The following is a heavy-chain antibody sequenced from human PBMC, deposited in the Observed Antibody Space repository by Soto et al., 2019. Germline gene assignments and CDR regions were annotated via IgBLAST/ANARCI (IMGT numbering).Heavy chain of an antibody. CDR3: AKVTHRGPIAVVGPLGS. D-gene: IGHD6-19*01. CDR2: FNPSGLST. CDR1: GSITNHH. V-gene: IGHV1-46*01. Sequence: QVHLVQSGAEVKKPGASVNVSCQASGSITNHHMHWVRQAPGQGLEWMGIFNPSGLSTTYAQKFQGRVTITRDPSTSTVYMELSSLTSEDTAVYFCAKVTHRGPIAVVGPLGSWGQGTLVIVSS. J-gene: IGHJ4*02.